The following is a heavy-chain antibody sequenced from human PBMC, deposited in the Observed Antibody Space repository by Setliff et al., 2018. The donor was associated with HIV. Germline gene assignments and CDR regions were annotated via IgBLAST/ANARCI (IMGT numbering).Heavy chain of an antibody. Sequence: SETLSLTCTVSGGSISSSSYYWGWIRQPPGKGLEWIGSIYYSGSANYNPSLKSRVTISVDGSTNQFSLKLGSVTAADAAVYYCARGAYCGGASCSLTRFDPWGQGTLVTVSS. CDR2: IYYSGSA. CDR1: GGSISSSSYY. D-gene: IGHD2-15*01. CDR3: ARGAYCGGASCSLTRFDP. J-gene: IGHJ5*02. V-gene: IGHV4-39*07.